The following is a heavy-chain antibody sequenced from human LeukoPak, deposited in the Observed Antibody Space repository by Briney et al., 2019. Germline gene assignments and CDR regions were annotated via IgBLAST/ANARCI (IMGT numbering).Heavy chain of an antibody. D-gene: IGHD3-22*01. CDR3: AKGPQLNSGYHPNY. J-gene: IGHJ4*02. V-gene: IGHV3-23*01. CDR2: ITGSDGRT. CDR1: GFTFSSAA. Sequence: GGSLRLSCAASGFTFSSAAMTWVRQAPGKGLEWVSTITGSDGRTYYGDSVKGRFTISRDYSENTLHLQMNSLRVEDTAIYYCAKGPQLNSGYHPNYWGQGILVTVSS.